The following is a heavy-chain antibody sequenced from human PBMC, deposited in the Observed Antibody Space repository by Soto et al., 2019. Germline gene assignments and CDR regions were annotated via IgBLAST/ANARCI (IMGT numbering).Heavy chain of an antibody. J-gene: IGHJ4*02. CDR1: GFTFGTYG. CDR2: ITGGNT. V-gene: IGHV3-23*01. Sequence: EVHLLESGGALIQPGGPLSLSGGAPGFTFGTYGMGGVPQAPGKGREWVSTITGGNTYYAASVKGRFTISRDNSKNTLYLQMSSLRAEDTALYYCAKDKERGGYDSDFDSWGQGTLVTVSS. D-gene: IGHD3-3*01. CDR3: AKDKERGGYDSDFDS.